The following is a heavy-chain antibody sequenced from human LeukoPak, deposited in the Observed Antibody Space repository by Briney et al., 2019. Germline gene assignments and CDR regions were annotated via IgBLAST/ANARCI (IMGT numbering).Heavy chain of an antibody. CDR1: GSRFTNYW. CDR2: IYPGDSNT. J-gene: IGHJ5*01. V-gene: IGHV5-51*01. D-gene: IGHD3-10*01. CDR3: ARTYYYGSESYLNWFDS. Sequence: GESLKISCQGSGSRFTNYWIGWVRQLPGKGLEGMGIIYPGDSNTRYSPSFQGQVTISADTSINTAYLQWSSLKASDSAIYYCARTYYYGSESYLNWFDSWGQGTLVTVSS.